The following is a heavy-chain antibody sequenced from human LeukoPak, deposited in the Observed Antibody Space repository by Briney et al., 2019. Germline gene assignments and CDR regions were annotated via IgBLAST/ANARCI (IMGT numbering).Heavy chain of an antibody. CDR1: GYSISSGYY. J-gene: IGHJ5*02. Sequence: PSETLSLTCTVSGYSISSGYYWDWIRQPPGKGLEWIGAIYHSGSTYYNPSLKSRVTISVDTSKNQFSLKLSSVTAADTAVYYCARGTYSSGWYIGRWFDPWGQGTLVTVSS. D-gene: IGHD6-19*01. CDR3: ARGTYSSGWYIGRWFDP. V-gene: IGHV4-38-2*02. CDR2: IYHSGST.